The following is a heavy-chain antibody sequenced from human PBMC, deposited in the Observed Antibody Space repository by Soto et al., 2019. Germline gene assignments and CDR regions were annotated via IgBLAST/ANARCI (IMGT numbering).Heavy chain of an antibody. V-gene: IGHV1-69*12. CDR2: IVPLFGTA. CDR3: ARDGDPGYSFWSGPLGGGRFDP. J-gene: IGHJ5*02. D-gene: IGHD3-3*01. Sequence: QVQLVQSGAEVKEPGSSVNVSCKTSGGTFGNTDVTWVRQVPGQGLEWIGGIVPLFGTANYAQKFRGRVMITADDSTSTAHMDLSSLRSDDTAIYYCARDGDPGYSFWSGPLGGGRFDPWGQGTLVTVSS. CDR1: GGTFGNTD.